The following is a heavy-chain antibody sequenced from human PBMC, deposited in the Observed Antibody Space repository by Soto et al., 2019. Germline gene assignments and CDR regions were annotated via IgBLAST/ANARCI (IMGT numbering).Heavy chain of an antibody. CDR3: TILGANRSYYYYGMDV. D-gene: IGHD1-26*01. CDR1: GFTFSGSA. CDR2: IRSKANSYAT. V-gene: IGHV3-73*01. Sequence: PGGSLRLSCAASGFTFSGSAMHWVRQASGKGLEWVGRIRSKANSYATAYAASVKGRFTISRDDSKNTAYLQMNSLKTEDTAVYYCTILGANRSYYYYGMDVWGQGTTVTVSS. J-gene: IGHJ6*02.